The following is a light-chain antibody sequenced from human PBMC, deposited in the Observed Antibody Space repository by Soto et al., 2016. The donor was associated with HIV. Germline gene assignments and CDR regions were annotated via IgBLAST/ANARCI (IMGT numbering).Light chain of an antibody. J-gene: IGKJ1*01. CDR3: LQHNTYPWT. Sequence: DIQMTQSPSSVSASVGDSVTITCRASQGISSWLAWYQQKPGKAPNLLIYAASSLQSGVPSRFSGSGSGTEFTLTISSLQPEDFATYYCLQHNTYPWTFGQGTKVEVK. CDR1: QGISSW. CDR2: AAS. V-gene: IGKV1D-12*01.